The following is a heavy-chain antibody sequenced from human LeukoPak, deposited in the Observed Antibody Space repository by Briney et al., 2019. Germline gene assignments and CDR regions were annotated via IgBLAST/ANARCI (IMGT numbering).Heavy chain of an antibody. V-gene: IGHV3-23*01. CDR2: ISGSGGST. Sequence: GGSLRLSCAASGFIFSSYAMSWVRQAPGKGLEWVSAISGSGGSTYYADSVKGRFTISRDNAKNSLYLQMNSLRAEDTAVYYCARAANFGSSYAFDIWGQGTMVTVSS. CDR3: ARAANFGSSYAFDI. D-gene: IGHD1-26*01. J-gene: IGHJ3*02. CDR1: GFIFSSYA.